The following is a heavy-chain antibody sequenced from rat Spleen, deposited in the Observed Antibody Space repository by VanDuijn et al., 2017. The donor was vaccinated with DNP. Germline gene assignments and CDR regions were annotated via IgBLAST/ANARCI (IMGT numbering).Heavy chain of an antibody. V-gene: IGHV5-25*01. CDR3: TTGVYGGYEDWFAN. CDR1: GFTFSDYN. D-gene: IGHD1-11*01. Sequence: EVQLVESGGGLVQPGRSMKLSCAASGFTFSDYNMAWVRQAPTKGLEWVASISTSGEYTHYRDSVKGRFTISRDNTKDTQYLQMDSLRPEDTATYYCTTGVYGGYEDWFANWGQGTLVTVSS. CDR2: ISTSGEYT. J-gene: IGHJ3*01.